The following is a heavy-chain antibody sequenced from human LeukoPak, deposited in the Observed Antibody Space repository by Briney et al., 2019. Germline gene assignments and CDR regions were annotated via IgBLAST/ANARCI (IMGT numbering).Heavy chain of an antibody. CDR2: IYDTGST. V-gene: IGHV4-4*07. J-gene: IGHJ2*01. CDR1: GGSITSYY. CDR3: ARRRYFDL. Sequence: SETLSLTCTVSGGSITSYYWSWIRQPAGRGLEWIGRIYDTGSTQYNPSLKSRVTISVDTSKNQFSLKLSSVTAADTAVYYCARRRYFDLWGRGTLVTVSS.